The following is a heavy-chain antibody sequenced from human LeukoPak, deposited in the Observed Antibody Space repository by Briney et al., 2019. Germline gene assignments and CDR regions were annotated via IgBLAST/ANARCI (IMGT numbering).Heavy chain of an antibody. J-gene: IGHJ4*02. V-gene: IGHV4-61*02. CDR2: IYTSGST. Sequence: SQTLSLTCAVSGGSISSGSYYWSWIRQPAGKGLEWIGRIYTSGSTNYNPSLKSRVTISVDTSKNQFSLKLSSVTAADTAVYYCARDGYDSGFRSNWGQGTLVTVSS. D-gene: IGHD3-10*01. CDR1: GGSISSGSYY. CDR3: ARDGYDSGFRSN.